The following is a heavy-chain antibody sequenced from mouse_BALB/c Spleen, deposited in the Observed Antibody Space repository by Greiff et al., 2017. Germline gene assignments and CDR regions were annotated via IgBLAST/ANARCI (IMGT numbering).Heavy chain of an antibody. D-gene: IGHD1-2*01. J-gene: IGHJ4*01. CDR3: TRYDYYGSAMDY. Sequence: LQQPGPELVRPGASVKLSCKASGYTFTSYWMHWVKQSHGQGLEWIGNIYPGSGSTNYDEKFKSKGTLTVDTSSSTAYMHLSSLTSEDSAVYYCTRYDYYGSAMDYWGQGTTVTVSS. V-gene: IGHV1S22*01. CDR1: GYTFTSYW. CDR2: IYPGSGST.